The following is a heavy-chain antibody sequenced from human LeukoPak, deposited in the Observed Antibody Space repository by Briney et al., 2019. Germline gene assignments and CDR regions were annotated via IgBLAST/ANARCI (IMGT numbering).Heavy chain of an antibody. J-gene: IGHJ4*02. CDR1: DYTFTNYG. CDR3: ARGVGQTTGTTGGYYFDF. D-gene: IGHD1-1*01. Sequence: ASLRVSCKPSDYTFTNYGITWVRQAPGQGLEWMGCISAYNGNTNYAQKFQGRVTMTTDTSTTTAYMELRSLRSDDTAVYYCARGVGQTTGTTGGYYFDFWGQGTLVTVSS. CDR2: ISAYNGNT. V-gene: IGHV1-18*01.